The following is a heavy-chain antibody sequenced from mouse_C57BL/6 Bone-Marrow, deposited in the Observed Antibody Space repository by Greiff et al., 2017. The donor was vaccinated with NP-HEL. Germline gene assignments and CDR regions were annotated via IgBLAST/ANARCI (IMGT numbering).Heavy chain of an antibody. J-gene: IGHJ4*01. CDR1: GFNIKDDY. D-gene: IGHD1-1*01. CDR2: IDPENGDT. CDR3: TTGGSSPYAMDY. Sequence: VQLQQSGAELVRPGASVKLSCTVSGFNIKDDYMHWVKQRPEQGLEWIGWIDPENGDTDYASKFQGKATITADTSSNTAYLQLSSLTSEDTALYSCTTGGSSPYAMDYWGQGTSVTVSS. V-gene: IGHV14-4*01.